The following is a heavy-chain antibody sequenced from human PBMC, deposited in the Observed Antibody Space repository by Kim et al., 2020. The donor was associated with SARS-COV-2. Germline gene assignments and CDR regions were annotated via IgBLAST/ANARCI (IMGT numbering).Heavy chain of an antibody. CDR3: AREGADYSNYGVSYYYGMDV. J-gene: IGHJ6*02. CDR1: GFTFSSYG. V-gene: IGHV3-33*01. D-gene: IGHD4-4*01. Sequence: GGSLRLSCAASGFTFSSYGMHWVRQAPGKGLEWVAVIWYDGSNKYYADSVKGRFTISRDNSKNTLYLQMNSLRAEDTAVYYCAREGADYSNYGVSYYYGMDVWGQGTTVTVSS. CDR2: IWYDGSNK.